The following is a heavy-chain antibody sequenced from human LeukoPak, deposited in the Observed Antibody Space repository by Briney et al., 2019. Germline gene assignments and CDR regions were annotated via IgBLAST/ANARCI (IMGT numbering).Heavy chain of an antibody. J-gene: IGHJ4*02. D-gene: IGHD6-13*01. Sequence: GGSLRLSCAASGFTFCSYAMHWVRRAPGKGLEWVALIPYDGSNKYYADSVKGRFTVSRDNSKNTLYLQMNSLRAEDTAVYYCVRGAYSSSWLNFDYWGQGTLVTVSS. V-gene: IGHV3-30*04. CDR1: GFTFCSYA. CDR2: IPYDGSNK. CDR3: VRGAYSSSWLNFDY.